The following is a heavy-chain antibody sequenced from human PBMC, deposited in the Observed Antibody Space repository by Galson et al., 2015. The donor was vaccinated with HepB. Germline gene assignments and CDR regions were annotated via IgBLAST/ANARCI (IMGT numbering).Heavy chain of an antibody. V-gene: IGHV4-30-4*07. J-gene: IGHJ5*02. D-gene: IGHD2-15*01. CDR2: LYYSGST. Sequence: TLSLTCAVSGGSISGGGYSWSWVRQPPGEGLEWIGYLYYSGSTYFNPSLKGRVSISVDTSRNQFSLKLTSVTAADTAVYYCARVDGGSSYSGWFDPWGQGTLVTVSS. CDR1: GGSISGGGYS. CDR3: ARVDGGSSYSGWFDP.